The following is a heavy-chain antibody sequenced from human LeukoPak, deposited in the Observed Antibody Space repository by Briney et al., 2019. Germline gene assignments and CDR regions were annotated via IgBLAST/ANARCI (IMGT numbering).Heavy chain of an antibody. CDR2: LYSAGST. V-gene: IGHV3-53*01. CDR1: EFSVKYNY. CDR3: ARWTNFHAFDI. D-gene: IGHD1-1*01. Sequence: GGSLRLSCAASEFSVKYNYMTWVRQAPGKGLEWVSLLYSAGSTNYADSVKGRFTIPRDDSKNTVYLQMNSLRAEDTAVYYCARWTNFHAFDIWGQGTLVTVSS. J-gene: IGHJ3*02.